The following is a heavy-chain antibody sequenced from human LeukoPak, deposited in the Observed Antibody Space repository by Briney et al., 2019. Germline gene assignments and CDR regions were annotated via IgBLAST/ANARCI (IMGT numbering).Heavy chain of an antibody. CDR1: GYTLTELS. CDR3: ATDLFIKLNRGGSSIGDY. J-gene: IGHJ4*02. Sequence: ASVKVSCKVSGYTLTELSMHWVRQAPGKGLEWMGGFDPEDGETIYAQKFQGRVTMTEDTSTDTAYMELSSLRSEDTAVYYCATDLFIKLNRGGSSIGDYWGQGTLVTVSS. CDR2: FDPEDGET. D-gene: IGHD2-15*01. V-gene: IGHV1-24*01.